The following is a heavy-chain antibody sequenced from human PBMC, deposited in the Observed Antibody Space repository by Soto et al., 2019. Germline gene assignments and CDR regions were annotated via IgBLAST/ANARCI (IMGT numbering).Heavy chain of an antibody. CDR2: IYSSGST. Sequence: QVQLQESGPGLVKPSQTLSLTCTVSGGSINSGDYYWSWIRQPPGKGLEWIGYIYSSGSTYYNPSLKIRVSISADTSKNQFSLKLSSVTAADTAVYYCARAKGLVTVTTSWFDPWGQGTLVTVSS. CDR3: ARAKGLVTVTTSWFDP. CDR1: GGSINSGDYY. J-gene: IGHJ5*02. D-gene: IGHD4-17*01. V-gene: IGHV4-30-4*01.